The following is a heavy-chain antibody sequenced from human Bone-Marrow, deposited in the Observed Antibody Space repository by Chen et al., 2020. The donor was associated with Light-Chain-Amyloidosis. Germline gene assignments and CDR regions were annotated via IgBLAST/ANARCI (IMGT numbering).Heavy chain of an antibody. CDR3: ARRRDGYNFDC. V-gene: IGHV5-51*01. CDR1: GYTFPNYW. Sequence: EVQLEQSGPEVKKPGESLKISCKGSGYTFPNYWIGWVRQMPGKGLEWMGVIYPDDSDSRCSPSFDRQVTIPADKTITPAYLQWRILKSSDTAMYYFARRRDGYNFDCWGEGTLVTVSS. D-gene: IGHD5-12*01. J-gene: IGHJ4*02. CDR2: IYPDDSDS.